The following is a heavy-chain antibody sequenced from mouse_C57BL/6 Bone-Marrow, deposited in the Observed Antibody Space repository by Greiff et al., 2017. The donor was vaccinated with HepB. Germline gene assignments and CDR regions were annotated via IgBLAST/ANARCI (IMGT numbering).Heavy chain of an antibody. J-gene: IGHJ2*01. CDR3: ARGGFITTVVEYYFDY. D-gene: IGHD1-1*01. V-gene: IGHV1-4*01. CDR2: INPSSGYT. Sequence: QVQLQQSGAELARPGASVKMSCKASGYTFTSYTMHWVKQRPGQGLEWIGYINPSSGYTKYNQKFKDKATLTADKSSSTAYMQLSSLTSEDSAVYYCARGGFITTVVEYYFDYWGQGTTLTVSS. CDR1: GYTFTSYT.